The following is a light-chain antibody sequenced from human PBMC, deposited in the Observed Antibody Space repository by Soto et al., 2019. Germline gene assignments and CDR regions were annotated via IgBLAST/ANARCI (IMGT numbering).Light chain of an antibody. CDR3: QQYGSSPWT. Sequence: ELVLTQSPGTLSLSPGERAALSCRASQSVSGSYLAWYQQKPGKAPSLLIYVASSRATCIPDRFSGSGSARSFTLTISRLAPEDFAVYYCQQYGSSPWTFGQGTKVEIK. CDR2: VAS. CDR1: QSVSGSY. V-gene: IGKV3-20*01. J-gene: IGKJ1*01.